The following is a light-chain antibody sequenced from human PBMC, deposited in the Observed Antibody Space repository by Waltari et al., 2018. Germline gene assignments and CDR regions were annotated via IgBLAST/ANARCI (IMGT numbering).Light chain of an antibody. CDR3: QHNLRLPVT. CDR1: QSVGRS. Sequence: EIVLTQSPATLSLSPGERATLPCRASQSVGRSLVWYQQKPGQAPRLLIYGASTRATGIPDRFSGSGSGKDFSLTVSRLEPEDFGLYYCQHNLRLPVTFGQGTKVEIK. CDR2: GAS. V-gene: IGKV3-20*01. J-gene: IGKJ1*01.